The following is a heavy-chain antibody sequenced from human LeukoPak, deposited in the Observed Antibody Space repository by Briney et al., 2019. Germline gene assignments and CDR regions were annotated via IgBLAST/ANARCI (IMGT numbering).Heavy chain of an antibody. CDR1: GGSISSYY. Sequence: SETLSLTCTVSGGSISSYYWSWIRQPPGKGLEWIGYISYTGSTNYNPSPESRVTISVDTSKNQFSLKLNSVTAADTAVYYCARALASGRLPYFDYWGQGTLVTVSS. V-gene: IGHV4-59*01. J-gene: IGHJ4*02. D-gene: IGHD5-12*01. CDR3: ARALASGRLPYFDY. CDR2: ISYTGST.